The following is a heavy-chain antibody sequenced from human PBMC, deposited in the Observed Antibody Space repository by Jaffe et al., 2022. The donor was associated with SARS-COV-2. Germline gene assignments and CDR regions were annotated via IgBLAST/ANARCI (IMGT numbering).Heavy chain of an antibody. CDR3: ARDSYCSSTSCYPYGMDV. CDR2: ISSSSSYI. D-gene: IGHD2-2*01. V-gene: IGHV3-21*01. Sequence: EVQLVESGGGLVKPGGSLRLSCAASGFTFSSYSMNWVRQAPGKGLEWVSSISSSSSYIYYADSVKGRFTISRDNAKNSLYLQMNSLRAEDTAVYYCARDSYCSSTSCYPYGMDVWGQGTTVTVSS. J-gene: IGHJ6*02. CDR1: GFTFSSYS.